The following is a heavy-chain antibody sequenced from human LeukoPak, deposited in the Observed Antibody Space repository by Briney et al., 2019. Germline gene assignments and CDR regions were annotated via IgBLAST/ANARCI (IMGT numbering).Heavy chain of an antibody. J-gene: IGHJ4*02. Sequence: GGSLRLSCAASGFTFSSYGMHWVRQAPGKGLEWVAVISYDGSNKYYADSVKGRFTISRDNAKNTLYLQMNSLRAEDTAVYYCAKDRVDLQLWSQGYFDYWGQGTLVTVSS. CDR1: GFTFSSYG. CDR2: ISYDGSNK. D-gene: IGHD5-18*01. CDR3: AKDRVDLQLWSQGYFDY. V-gene: IGHV3-30*18.